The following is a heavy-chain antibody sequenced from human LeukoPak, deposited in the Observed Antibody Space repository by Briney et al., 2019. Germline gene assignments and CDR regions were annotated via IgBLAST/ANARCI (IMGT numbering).Heavy chain of an antibody. CDR3: ARDLSSIAARLESYGMDV. CDR2: TYYRSKWHS. V-gene: IGHV6-1*01. D-gene: IGHD6-6*01. CDR1: GDSVSSNSAA. J-gene: IGHJ6*02. Sequence: SQTLSLTCAISGDSVSSNSAAWNWIRQSPSRGLEWLGRTYYRSKWHSYYAPSVKSRITINPDTSKNQFSLQLKSVTPEDTAVYYCARDLSSIAARLESYGMDVWGQGTTVTVSS.